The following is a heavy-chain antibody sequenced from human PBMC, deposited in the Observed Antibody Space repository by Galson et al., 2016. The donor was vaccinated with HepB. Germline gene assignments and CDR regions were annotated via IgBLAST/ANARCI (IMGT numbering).Heavy chain of an antibody. CDR3: AATTATGYGFDF. D-gene: IGHD5-12*01. CDR2: ISAYDSAT. CDR1: GYTIPKYD. J-gene: IGHJ4*02. V-gene: IGHV1-18*01. Sequence: SVKVSCKASGYTIPKYDLTWVRQGPGQGLEWLGIISAYDSATSYAQKFQGRVTMTTDTSTSTGYMELRSLRSDDTAVYYCAATTATGYGFDFWGQGTPVTVSS.